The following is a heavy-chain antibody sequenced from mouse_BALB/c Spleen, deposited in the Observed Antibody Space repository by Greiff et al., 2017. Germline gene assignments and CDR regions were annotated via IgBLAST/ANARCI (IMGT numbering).Heavy chain of an antibody. CDR1: GFTFSSFG. D-gene: IGHD2-2*01. V-gene: IGHV5-17*02. Sequence: EVQLVESGGGLVQPGGSRKLSCAASGFTFSSFGMHWVRQAPEKGLEWVAYISSGSSTIYYADTVKGRFTISRDNPKNTLFLQMTSLRSEDTAMYYCARLGLRGYWGQGTTLTVSS. CDR3: ARLGLRGY. J-gene: IGHJ2*01. CDR2: ISSGSSTI.